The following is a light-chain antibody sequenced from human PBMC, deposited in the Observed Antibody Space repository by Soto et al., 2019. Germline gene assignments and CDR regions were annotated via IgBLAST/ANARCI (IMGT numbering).Light chain of an antibody. CDR2: DAS. CDR1: QNITTR. J-gene: IGKJ1*01. V-gene: IGKV1-5*01. CDR3: HQHQSSPRT. Sequence: EIQMTQSPSTLSASVGDRVTLTCRASQNITTRLAWYQHKPGQAPKLLIYDASILAAGVPPRFSGSGSGTEFTLTISSVQPDDFAPYYCHQHQSSPRTFGQGTKVEIK.